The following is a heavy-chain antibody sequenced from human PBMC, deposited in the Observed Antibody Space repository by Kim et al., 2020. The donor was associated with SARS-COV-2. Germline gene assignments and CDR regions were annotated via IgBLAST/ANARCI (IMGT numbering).Heavy chain of an antibody. J-gene: IGHJ6*01. V-gene: IGHV3-7*03. CDR3: ASGPLGSYSSSYYYYGMDV. CDR1: GFTFSSYW. D-gene: IGHD6-13*01. CDR2: IKQDGSEK. Sequence: GFTFSSYWMSWVRQAPGKGLEWVANIKQDGSEKYYVDSVKGRFTISRDNAKNSLYLQMNSLRAEDTAVYYCASGPLGSYSSSYYYYGMDV.